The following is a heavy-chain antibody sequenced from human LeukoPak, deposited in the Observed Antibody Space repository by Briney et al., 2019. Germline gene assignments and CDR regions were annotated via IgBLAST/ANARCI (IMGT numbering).Heavy chain of an antibody. CDR2: LYYSGST. D-gene: IGHD5-18*01. CDR1: GGSISSGGYY. CDR3: ARAGGTAMVPYYYGMDV. V-gene: IGHV4-31*03. Sequence: SQTLSLTCTVYGGSISSGGYYWSWIRQHPGQGLVWVRNLYYSGSTYYNPSLKSRVTISVDTSKNQFSLKLSSVTAADTAVYYCARAGGTAMVPYYYGMDVWGQGTTVTVSS. J-gene: IGHJ6*02.